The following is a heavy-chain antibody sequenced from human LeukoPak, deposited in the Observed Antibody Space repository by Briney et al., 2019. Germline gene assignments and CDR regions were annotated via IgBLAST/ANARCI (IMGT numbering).Heavy chain of an antibody. Sequence: SETLSLTCAVYGGSFTNYYWSWIRQPPGKGLEWIGEINHSGSTKYNPSLKSRVTISIDTSKNQLSLKLSSVTAADTAVYSCVRHVARAFEIWGQGTKVTVSS. CDR2: INHSGST. V-gene: IGHV4-34*01. J-gene: IGHJ3*02. CDR1: GGSFTNYY. CDR3: VRHVARAFEI.